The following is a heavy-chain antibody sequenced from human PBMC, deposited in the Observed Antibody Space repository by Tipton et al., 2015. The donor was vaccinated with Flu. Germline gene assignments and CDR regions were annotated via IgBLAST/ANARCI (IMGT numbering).Heavy chain of an antibody. CDR1: GFTFSSYE. Sequence: SLRLSCAASGFTFSSYEMNWVRQAPGKGLEWLSYISSSGNTISYADSVRGRFTISRDNTKKSLYLQMNSLRAEDTAVYYCTRDKTNILRYFEAGMDVWGQGTTVTVSS. CDR3: TRDKTNILRYFEAGMDV. J-gene: IGHJ6*02. CDR2: ISSSGNTI. D-gene: IGHD3-9*01. V-gene: IGHV3-48*03.